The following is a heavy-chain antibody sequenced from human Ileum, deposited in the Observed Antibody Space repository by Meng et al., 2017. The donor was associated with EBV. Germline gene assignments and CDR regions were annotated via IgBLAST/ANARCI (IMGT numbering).Heavy chain of an antibody. CDR3: ARNVPGTSAYYD. CDR2: IYDSGST. V-gene: IGHV4-28*01. CDR1: GSSISVTNW. D-gene: IGHD3-22*01. Sequence: LHLLGPGLVKPSDTTTPPFAVFGSSISVTNWWGWRRQPPGKGMEWSGYIYDSGSTSYNPSLTSRVTMSEDTSKTQFSLNLNSVTAVDTAVYYCARNVPGTSAYYDWGQGTLVPVSS. J-gene: IGHJ4*02.